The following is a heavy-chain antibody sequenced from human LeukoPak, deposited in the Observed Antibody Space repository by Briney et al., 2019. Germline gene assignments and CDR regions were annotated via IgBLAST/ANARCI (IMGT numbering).Heavy chain of an antibody. CDR3: ARWPPGYSYGSSAGHYYFDY. V-gene: IGHV1-2*06. CDR1: GYTFTGYY. CDR2: INPNSGGT. J-gene: IGHJ4*02. D-gene: IGHD5-18*01. Sequence: ASVKVSCKASGYTFTGYYMHWVRQAPGQGLEWMGRINPNSGGTNYAQKFQGRVTMTRDTSISTAYMELSSLRSEDTAVYYCARWPPGYSYGSSAGHYYFDYWGQGTLVTVSS.